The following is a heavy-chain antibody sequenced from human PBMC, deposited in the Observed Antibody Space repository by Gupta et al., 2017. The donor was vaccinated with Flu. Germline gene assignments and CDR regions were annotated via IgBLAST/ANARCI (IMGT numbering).Heavy chain of an antibody. D-gene: IGHD4-17*01. CDR3: ARGLSDYGGNSNFDY. CDR2: ISSSGSTI. Sequence: EVQLVESGGGWVQPGGSLRLSCAASGFTFSSHEMKWVRQAPGKGLEWISYISSSGSTINYADSVKGRFTISRDNAKNSLYLKMNSLRAEDTAVYYCARGLSDYGGNSNFDYWGQGTLVTVSS. CDR1: GFTFSSHE. V-gene: IGHV3-48*03. J-gene: IGHJ4*02.